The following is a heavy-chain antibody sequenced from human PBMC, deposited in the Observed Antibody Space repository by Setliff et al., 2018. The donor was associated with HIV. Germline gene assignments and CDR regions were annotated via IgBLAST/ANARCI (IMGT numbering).Heavy chain of an antibody. D-gene: IGHD2-2*01. CDR2: IFPGDSDT. V-gene: IGHV5-51*01. CDR3: ARQPGRAAMGRENYYYYYMDV. CDR1: GYSFTNYL. Sequence: GESLKISCTGSGYSFTNYLIGWVRQMPGKGLEWMGIIFPGDSDTRYSPSFQGQVTISADTSISTAYLQWRSLKASDTAMYYCARQPGRAAMGRENYYYYYMDVWGKGTTVTVSS. J-gene: IGHJ6*03.